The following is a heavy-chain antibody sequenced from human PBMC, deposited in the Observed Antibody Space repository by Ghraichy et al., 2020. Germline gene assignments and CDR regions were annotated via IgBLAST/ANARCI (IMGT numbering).Heavy chain of an antibody. V-gene: IGHV3-30*04. CDR3: ARQIVRGEWLFDY. CDR1: GFTFSSYT. D-gene: IGHD3-3*01. CDR2: ISSDVNTK. J-gene: IGHJ4*02. Sequence: GESLKISCAASGFTFSSYTMHWVRQAPGKGLEWVAVISSDVNTKFYAESVKGRFTISRDNSRNTLYLQMNSLRADDTAVYYCARQIVRGEWLFDYWGQGTLVTVSS.